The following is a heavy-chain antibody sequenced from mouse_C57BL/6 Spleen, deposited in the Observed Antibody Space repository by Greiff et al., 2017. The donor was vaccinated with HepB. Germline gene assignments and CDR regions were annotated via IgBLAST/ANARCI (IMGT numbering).Heavy chain of an antibody. D-gene: IGHD1-1*01. J-gene: IGHJ4*01. CDR3: ARPSKAPYYYGSSYDYAMDY. CDR2: IYPGDGDT. Sequence: QVQLQQSGPELVKPGASVKISCKASGYAFSSSWMNWVKQRPGKGLEWIGRIYPGDGDTNYNGKFKGKATLTADKSSSTAYMQLSSLTSEDSAVYFCARPSKAPYYYGSSYDYAMDYWGQGTSVTVSS. CDR1: GYAFSSSW. V-gene: IGHV1-82*01.